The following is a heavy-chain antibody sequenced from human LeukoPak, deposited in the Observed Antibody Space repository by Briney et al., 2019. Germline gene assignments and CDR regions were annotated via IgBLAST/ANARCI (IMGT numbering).Heavy chain of an antibody. CDR1: GFTFSRDG. Sequence: GGSLRLSCEASGFTFSRDGMNCVRQAPGKGLEWVAHITGPSSSSKIYYADSVKGRFTISRDNVKGALYLQMSSLRVEDTAVYYCARVNSVNLSDYWGQGTLVTVSS. D-gene: IGHD5/OR15-5a*01. V-gene: IGHV3-48*01. CDR2: ITGPSSSSKI. CDR3: ARVNSVNLSDY. J-gene: IGHJ4*02.